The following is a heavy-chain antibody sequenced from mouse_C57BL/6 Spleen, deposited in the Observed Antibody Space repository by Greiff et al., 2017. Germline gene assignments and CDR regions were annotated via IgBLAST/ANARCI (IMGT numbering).Heavy chain of an antibody. V-gene: IGHV1-22*01. CDR3: ARRGGYLYYAMDY. D-gene: IGHD2-2*01. CDR1: GYTFTDYN. Sequence: EVKLQESGPELVKPGASVKMSCKASGYTFTDYNMHWVKQSHGKSLEWIGYINPNNGGTSYNQKFKGKATLTVNKSSSTAYMELRSLTSEDSAVYYCARRGGYLYYAMDYWGQGTSVTVSS. J-gene: IGHJ4*01. CDR2: INPNNGGT.